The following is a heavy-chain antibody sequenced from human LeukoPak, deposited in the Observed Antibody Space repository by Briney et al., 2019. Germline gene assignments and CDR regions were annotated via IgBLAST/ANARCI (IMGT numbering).Heavy chain of an antibody. D-gene: IGHD5-24*01. V-gene: IGHV3-23*01. CDR2: TGNSTVHT. CDR3: ATGDGIGKHPTRAYYFDK. J-gene: IGHJ4*02. CDR1: GFTFTSHA. Sequence: PGGSLRLSCAASGFTFTSHAMSWVRQAPGKGLEWVSTTGNSTVHTLCADAVRGRFTISRDNFRNTLDLQMTNLRVDDTAIYYCATGDGIGKHPTRAYYFDKWGQGTLVTVSS.